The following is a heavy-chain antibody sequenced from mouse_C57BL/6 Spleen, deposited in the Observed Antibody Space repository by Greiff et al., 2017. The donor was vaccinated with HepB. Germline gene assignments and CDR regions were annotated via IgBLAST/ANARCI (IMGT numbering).Heavy chain of an antibody. CDR1: GYAFSSSW. J-gene: IGHJ4*01. V-gene: IGHV1-82*01. CDR3: ARSPYIAMDY. D-gene: IGHD1-3*01. CDR2: IYPGDGDT. Sequence: QVQLQQSGPELVKPGASVKISCKASGYAFSSSWMNWVKQRPGKGLEWIGRIYPGDGDTNYNGKFKGKATLTADKSSSTAYMQLSSLTSEDSAVYICARSPYIAMDYWGQGTSVTVSS.